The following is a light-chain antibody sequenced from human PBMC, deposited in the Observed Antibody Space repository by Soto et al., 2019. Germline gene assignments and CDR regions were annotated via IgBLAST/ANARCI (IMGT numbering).Light chain of an antibody. CDR3: QQGYTRPT. V-gene: IGKV1-39*01. CDR1: QSITTY. CDR2: AVS. J-gene: IGKJ5*01. Sequence: DLQMTQSPSSLSASAGDRVTITCRASQSITTYLNWYPQTPGKAPKVPIYAVSNFESGVPSRFSGSGSETDFTLTISSMQPEDFATYFCQQGYTRPTFGQGTRLEIK.